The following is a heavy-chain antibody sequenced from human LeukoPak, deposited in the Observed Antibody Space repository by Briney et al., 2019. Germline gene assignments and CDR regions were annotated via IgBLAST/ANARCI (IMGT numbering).Heavy chain of an antibody. CDR3: AREDVVVVAAIYYFDY. CDR2: IKQDGSEK. V-gene: IGHV3-7*01. CDR1: GFTFSSYW. D-gene: IGHD2-15*01. Sequence: PGGSLRLSCAASGFTFSSYWMSWVRQAPGKGLEWVANIKQDGSEKYYADSVKGRFTISRDNAKNSLYLQMNSLRAEDTAVYYCAREDVVVVAAIYYFDYWGQGTLVTVSS. J-gene: IGHJ4*02.